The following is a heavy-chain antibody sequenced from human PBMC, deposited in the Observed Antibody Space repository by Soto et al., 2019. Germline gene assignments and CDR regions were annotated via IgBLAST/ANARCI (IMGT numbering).Heavy chain of an antibody. V-gene: IGHV1-2*02. D-gene: IGHD1-26*01. CDR2: IGPESGAT. Sequence: ASVKVSCKASGYTFTGHYIHWVRQAPEQGPEWMGEIGPESGATRYAQRFQGRVTMTRDMSITTVHMELNNLSPDDAAVYYCGRGRSGQIVVFYWGQGTPVTVSS. CDR3: GRGRSGQIVVFY. J-gene: IGHJ4*02. CDR1: GYTFTGHY.